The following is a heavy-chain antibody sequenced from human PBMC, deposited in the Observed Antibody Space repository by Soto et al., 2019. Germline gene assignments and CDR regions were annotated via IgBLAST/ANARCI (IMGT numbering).Heavy chain of an antibody. CDR3: ARDILAGGATSY. CDR1: GFTVSRNY. J-gene: IGHJ4*02. CDR2: IYSGGRT. V-gene: IGHV3-66*01. Sequence: EVQLVESGGDLVQPGGSLRLSCAASGFTVSRNYMSWVRQAPGKGLEWVSVIYSGGRTNYADSVKGRFTISRDNSKNTRYLQMNSLRVEDTAVYYCARDILAGGATSYWGQGTLVTVSS. D-gene: IGHD1-26*01.